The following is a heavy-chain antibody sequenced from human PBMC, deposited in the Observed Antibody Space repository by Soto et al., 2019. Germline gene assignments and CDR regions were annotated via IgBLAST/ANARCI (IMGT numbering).Heavy chain of an antibody. Sequence: GGSLRLSCAASGFTFSLYSMIWVRQAPGKGLEWVASITSSSSYIYYEDSLKGRFTISRDNAKNSLFLQLDSLRAEDTAVYFCVRARSNDSRQDYWGQGTMVTVSS. CDR1: GFTFSLYS. J-gene: IGHJ4*02. CDR3: VRARSNDSRQDY. CDR2: ITSSSSYI. V-gene: IGHV3-21*04. D-gene: IGHD3-22*01.